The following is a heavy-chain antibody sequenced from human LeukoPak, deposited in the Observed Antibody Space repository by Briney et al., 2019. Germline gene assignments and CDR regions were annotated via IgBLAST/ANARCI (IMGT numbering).Heavy chain of an antibody. CDR1: GGTLSRYA. Sequence: SVKVSCKPSGGTLSRYAISWVRQAPGQRLEWMGRIIPFLGIANYAQKFQGRVTITADKSTSTAYMELSSLKSEDTAVYYCARDLGYSGRSLTYYWGQGTLVTVSS. V-gene: IGHV1-69*04. D-gene: IGHD2-15*01. CDR3: ARDLGYSGRSLTYY. CDR2: IIPFLGIA. J-gene: IGHJ4*02.